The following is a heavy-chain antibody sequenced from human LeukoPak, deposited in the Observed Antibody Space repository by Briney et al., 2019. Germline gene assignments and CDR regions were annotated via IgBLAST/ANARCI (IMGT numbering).Heavy chain of an antibody. CDR2: ISYDGSNK. J-gene: IGHJ4*02. D-gene: IGHD6-13*01. V-gene: IGHV3-30-3*01. Sequence: GGSLRLSCAASGFTFSTYAMHWVRQAPSKGLEWVAVISYDGSNKYYADSVKGRFTISRDNSKNTLYLQMNSLRPEDTAVYYCARGPRLGIAAAGTLYYFDYWGQGTLVTVSS. CDR3: ARGPRLGIAAAGTLYYFDY. CDR1: GFTFSTYA.